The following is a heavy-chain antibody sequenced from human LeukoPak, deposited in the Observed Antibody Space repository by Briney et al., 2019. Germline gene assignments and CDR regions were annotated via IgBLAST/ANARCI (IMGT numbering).Heavy chain of an antibody. Sequence: GGSLRLSCAASGFTFSSYAMSWVRQAPGKGLEWVSAISGGGGSTYYADSVKGRFTISRDNSKNTLYLQMNSLRAEDTAVYYCAKDYDILTGVDYWGQGTLVTVSS. D-gene: IGHD3-9*01. CDR3: AKDYDILTGVDY. V-gene: IGHV3-23*01. CDR1: GFTFSSYA. CDR2: ISGGGGST. J-gene: IGHJ4*02.